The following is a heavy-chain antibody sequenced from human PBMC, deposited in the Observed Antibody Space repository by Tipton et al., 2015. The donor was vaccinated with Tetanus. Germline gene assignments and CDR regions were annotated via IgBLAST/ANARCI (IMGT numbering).Heavy chain of an antibody. CDR3: ARGRAVAGRTPLDY. J-gene: IGHJ4*02. V-gene: IGHV1-8*01. CDR1: GYTFTSYD. CDR2: MNPNGGNT. Sequence: QLVQSGAEVKKPGASVKVSCKASGYTFTSYDINWVRQATGQGLQWMGWMNPNGGNTGYAQKFQGRVTMTRNTSISTAYMELSSLRSEDTAVYYCARGRAVAGRTPLDYWGQGTLVTVSS. D-gene: IGHD6-19*01.